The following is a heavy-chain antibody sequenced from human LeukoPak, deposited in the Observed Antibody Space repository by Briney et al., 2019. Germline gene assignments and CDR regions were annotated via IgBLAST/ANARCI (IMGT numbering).Heavy chain of an antibody. D-gene: IGHD4-23*01. CDR2: IYSGGSI. J-gene: IGHJ4*02. CDR3: ARPPYGGVDY. CDR1: GLPLSSY. Sequence: PGGSLRLSCAASGLPLSSYMSWVRQAPGKGLEWVSVIYSGGSIYYADSVKGRFTISRDKSKNTLYLQMNSLRAEDTAVYYCARPPYGGVDYWGQGTLVTVSS. V-gene: IGHV3-66*04.